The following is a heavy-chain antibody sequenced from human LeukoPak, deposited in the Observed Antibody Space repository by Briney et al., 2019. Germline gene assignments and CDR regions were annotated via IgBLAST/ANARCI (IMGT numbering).Heavy chain of an antibody. CDR1: GFTFSSYG. CDR2: IRYDGSNK. J-gene: IGHJ3*02. D-gene: IGHD5-18*01. Sequence: PGGSLRPSCAASGFTFSSYGMHWVRQAPGKGLEWVAFIRYDGSNKYYADSVKGRFTISRDNSKNTLYLQMNSLRAEDTAVYYCAKPRHRGYSYGPNDDAFDIWGQGTMVTVSS. CDR3: AKPRHRGYSYGPNDDAFDI. V-gene: IGHV3-30*02.